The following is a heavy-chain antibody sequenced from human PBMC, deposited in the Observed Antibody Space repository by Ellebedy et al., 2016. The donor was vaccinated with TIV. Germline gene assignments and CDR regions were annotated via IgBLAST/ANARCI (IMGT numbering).Heavy chain of an antibody. V-gene: IGHV3-48*04. CDR2: IIGGGTTI. CDR3: AGNYSDAFDI. CDR1: EFTFTRYS. D-gene: IGHD5-24*01. Sequence: GESLKISCAASEFTFTRYSIPWVRQPPGKGLEWVSSIIGGGTTIYDADSVRGRFTISRDNAQNSVYLQMNSLRAEETAVYYCAGNYSDAFDIWGQGTMVTVSS. J-gene: IGHJ3*02.